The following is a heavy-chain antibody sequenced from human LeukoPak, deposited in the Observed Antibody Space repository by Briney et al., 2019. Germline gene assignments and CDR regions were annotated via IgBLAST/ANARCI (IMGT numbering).Heavy chain of an antibody. CDR3: TKGRISAAPGLDY. Sequence: TGGSLRLSCAASGXTFGSYAMSWVRQAPGKGLEWVSSISDSGDKTYQADSVKGRVTISRDNSKNTVSLQMNSLRAEDTAVYHCTKGRISAAPGLDYWGQGTLVTVSS. V-gene: IGHV3-23*01. J-gene: IGHJ4*02. CDR2: ISDSGDKT. D-gene: IGHD6-13*01. CDR1: GXTFGSYA.